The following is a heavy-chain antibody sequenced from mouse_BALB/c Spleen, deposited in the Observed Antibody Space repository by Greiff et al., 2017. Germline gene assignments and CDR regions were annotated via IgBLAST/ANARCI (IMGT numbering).Heavy chain of an antibody. CDR3: ARGDYYCSRAWFAY. CDR1: GFTFSSFG. D-gene: IGHD1-1*01. J-gene: IGHJ3*01. V-gene: IGHV5-17*02. Sequence: EVQLVESGGGLVQPGGSRKLSCAASGFTFSSFGMHWVRQAPEKGLEWVAYISSGSSTIYYADTVKGRFTISRDNPKNTLFLQMTSLRSEDTAMYYCARGDYYCSRAWFAYWGQGTLVTVSA. CDR2: ISSGSSTI.